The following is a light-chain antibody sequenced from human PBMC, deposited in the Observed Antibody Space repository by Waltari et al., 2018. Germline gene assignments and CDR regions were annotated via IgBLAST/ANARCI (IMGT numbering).Light chain of an antibody. CDR1: QSVSGD. CDR3: QQYNKWPPGT. CDR2: GAS. V-gene: IGKV3-15*01. Sequence: EVVLTQSPATLSVSLGERATPSCRASQSVSGDLAWYQQKPGQAPRLIIHGASIRATGIPARFSGSGSGTEFTLTISSLQSEDSAVYYCQQYNKWPPGTFGQGTKVEIK. J-gene: IGKJ1*01.